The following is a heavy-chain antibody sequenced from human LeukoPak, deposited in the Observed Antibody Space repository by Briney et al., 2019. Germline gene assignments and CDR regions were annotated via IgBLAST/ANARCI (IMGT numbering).Heavy chain of an antibody. CDR3: AKDPDYDILTGYYEVFFDY. D-gene: IGHD3-9*01. Sequence: PGGSLRLSCAASGFTFSSYAMSWVRQAPGKGLEWVSAISGSGGSTYYADSVKGRFTISRDNSKNTLYLQMNSLRAEDTAVYYCAKDPDYDILTGYYEVFFDYWGQGTLVTVSS. V-gene: IGHV3-23*01. CDR1: GFTFSSYA. J-gene: IGHJ4*02. CDR2: ISGSGGST.